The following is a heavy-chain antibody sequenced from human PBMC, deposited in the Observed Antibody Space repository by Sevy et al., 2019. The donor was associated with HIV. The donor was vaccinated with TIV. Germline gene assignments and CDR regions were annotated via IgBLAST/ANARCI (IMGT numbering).Heavy chain of an antibody. J-gene: IGHJ4*02. CDR2: IHSGGNA. D-gene: IGHD2-8*02. V-gene: IGHV4-39*01. CDR3: ARQGGSCKSGPCYTFFDF. Sequence: ASETLCHTCTVSGGSINRSSYYWGWIRQPPGKGLERIASIHSGGNAYYNPSLKSRVNVSVDTSKNQVSLKRTSVTAADTAVYYCARQGGSCKSGPCYTFFDFWGQGTLVTVSS. CDR1: GGSINRSSYY.